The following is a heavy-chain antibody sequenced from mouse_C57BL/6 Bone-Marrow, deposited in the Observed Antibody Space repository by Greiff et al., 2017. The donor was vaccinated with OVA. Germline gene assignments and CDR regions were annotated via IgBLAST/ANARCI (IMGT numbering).Heavy chain of an antibody. CDR3: ARGTGPYYFDY. D-gene: IGHD4-1*01. CDR2: IYPSDSET. Sequence: QVQLQQPGAELVRPGSSVKLSCKASGYTFTSYWMDWVKQRPGQGLEWIGNIYPSDSETHYNQKFKDKATLTVDTSSSTAYMQLSSLTSEDSAVYYCARGTGPYYFDYWGQGTTLTVSS. CDR1: GYTFTSYW. V-gene: IGHV1-61*01. J-gene: IGHJ2*01.